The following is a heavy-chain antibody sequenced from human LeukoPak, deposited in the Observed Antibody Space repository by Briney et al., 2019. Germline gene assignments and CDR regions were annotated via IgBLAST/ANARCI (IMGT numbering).Heavy chain of an antibody. Sequence: GGSLRLSCAASRFTFNNYGMHWVRQAPGKGLEWVAFIRFDGSNKYYADSVKGRFTISRDNSKNTLYLQMNSLRAEDTAVYYCAREGGSGWYSGWFDPWGQGTLVTVSS. V-gene: IGHV3-30*02. CDR3: AREGGSGWYSGWFDP. J-gene: IGHJ5*02. CDR2: IRFDGSNK. CDR1: RFTFNNYG. D-gene: IGHD6-19*01.